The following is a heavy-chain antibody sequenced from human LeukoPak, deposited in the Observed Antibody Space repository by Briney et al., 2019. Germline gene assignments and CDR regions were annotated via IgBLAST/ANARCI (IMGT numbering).Heavy chain of an antibody. CDR2: VHTSGSN. CDR3: ARLYAVVHRGAFDL. D-gene: IGHD2-21*01. V-gene: IGHV4-4*09. Sequence: SETLSLTCAVSGVSISPYYWAWIRQPPGKGLEWIGYVHTSGSNNQYPSPKSRVTTSVDNSKNHFPLKRTAVPAADPAVYYCARLYAVVHRGAFDLWGQGTMVTVSS. CDR1: GVSISPYY. J-gene: IGHJ3*01.